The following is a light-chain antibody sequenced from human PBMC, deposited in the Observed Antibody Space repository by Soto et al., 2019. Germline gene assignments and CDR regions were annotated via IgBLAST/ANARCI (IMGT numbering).Light chain of an antibody. CDR2: GAS. V-gene: IGKV3-20*01. J-gene: IGKJ2*01. Sequence: EIVLTQSPGTLSLSPGERATLSCRTSQSVSSNHLAWYQQRPGQSPRRLIFGASKRATGIPDRFSGSGSGTDFTLTISSLEHEDFAVYYCQQYGSTPYTFGPGTKVDIK. CDR3: QQYGSTPYT. CDR1: QSVSSNH.